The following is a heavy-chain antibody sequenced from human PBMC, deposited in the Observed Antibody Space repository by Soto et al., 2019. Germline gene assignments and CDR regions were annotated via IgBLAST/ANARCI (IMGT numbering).Heavy chain of an antibody. CDR2: ISGSGGSR. CDR3: AKGSGCYYGFDD. CDR1: GFTFSSYA. V-gene: IGHV3-23*01. D-gene: IGHD1-26*01. J-gene: IGHJ4*02. Sequence: EVQLLESGGGLVQPGVSLRLSCVASGFTFSSYAMSWVRQAPVKGLEWVSAISGSGGSRYYADSVKGRFTISRDNSKNTLYLQVKSLRAEDTAVYYGAKGSGCYYGFDDWGQGTLVTVSS.